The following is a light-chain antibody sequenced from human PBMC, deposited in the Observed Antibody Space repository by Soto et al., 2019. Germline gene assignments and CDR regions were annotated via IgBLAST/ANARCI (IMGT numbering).Light chain of an antibody. V-gene: IGKV3-11*01. CDR2: DAS. J-gene: IGKJ1*01. Sequence: EIVLTQSPSTLSLSPGERSTLSCRASQSVTNYLAWYQQKPGKAPRLLVYDASSRDTGIPTRFSGSGSGTEFTLTISNLQPEDFATYFCQQYNSYPWTFGQGTTGDIK. CDR3: QQYNSYPWT. CDR1: QSVTNY.